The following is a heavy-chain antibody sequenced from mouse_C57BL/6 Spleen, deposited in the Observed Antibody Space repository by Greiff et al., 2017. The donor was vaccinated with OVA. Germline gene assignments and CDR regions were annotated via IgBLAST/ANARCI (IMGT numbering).Heavy chain of an antibody. CDR1: GYTFTSYW. V-gene: IGHV1-52*01. CDR3: ARGFSNYYRFAY. J-gene: IGHJ3*01. CDR2: IDPSDSET. Sequence: QVQLQQPGAELVRPGSSVKLSCKASGYTFTSYWMHWVKQRPIQGLEWIGNIDPSDSETHYNQKFKDKATLTVDKSSSTAYMQLSSLTSEDSAVYYCARGFSNYYRFAYWGQGTLVTVSA. D-gene: IGHD2-5*01.